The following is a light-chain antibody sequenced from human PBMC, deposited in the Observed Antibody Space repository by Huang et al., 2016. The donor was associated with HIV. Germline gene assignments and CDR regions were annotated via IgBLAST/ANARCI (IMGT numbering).Light chain of an antibody. J-gene: IGKJ2*01. CDR3: QQYGTSPYT. Sequence: EVVLTQSPDTLSSSPGERVTVSCRASQSLSSSYIAWYQPRPGQAHRILIYGASTRATYIPDRLSGSGSGTDFTLTINGLETADFAMYDCQQYGTSPYTFGQGTSLEI. V-gene: IGKV3-20*01. CDR1: QSLSSSY. CDR2: GAS.